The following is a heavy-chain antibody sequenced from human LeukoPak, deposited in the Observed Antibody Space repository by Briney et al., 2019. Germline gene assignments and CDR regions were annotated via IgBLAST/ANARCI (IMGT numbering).Heavy chain of an antibody. Sequence: GGSLRLSCAASGFTFSSYDMHWVRQATGKGLEWVSAIGTAGDTYYPGSVKGRFTVSRENAKNSLYLQMNSLRAGDTAVYYCARDKGDGTGPLFDHWGQGTLVTVSS. D-gene: IGHD1-1*01. J-gene: IGHJ4*02. CDR3: ARDKGDGTGPLFDH. CDR1: GFTFSSYD. CDR2: IGTAGDT. V-gene: IGHV3-13*01.